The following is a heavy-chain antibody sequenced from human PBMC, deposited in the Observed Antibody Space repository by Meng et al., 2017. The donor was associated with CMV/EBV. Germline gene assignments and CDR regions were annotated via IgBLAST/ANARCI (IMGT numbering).Heavy chain of an antibody. D-gene: IGHD3-3*02. V-gene: IGHV4-34*01. CDR2: INHSGST. Sequence: QVQLQQWGAGLLKPSEPLSLTCAVYGGSFSGYYWSWIRQPPGKGLEWIGEINHSGSTNYNPSLKSRVTISVDTSKNQFSLKLSSVTAADTAVYYCARGTIFGVVWIGYFNYWGQGTLVTVSS. CDR3: ARGTIFGVVWIGYFNY. CDR1: GGSFSGYY. J-gene: IGHJ4*02.